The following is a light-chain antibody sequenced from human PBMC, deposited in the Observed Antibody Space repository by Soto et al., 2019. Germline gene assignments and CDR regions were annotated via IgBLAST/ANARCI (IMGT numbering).Light chain of an antibody. V-gene: IGKV1-5*03. CDR3: QQYNSYPWT. J-gene: IGKJ1*01. Sequence: DIQMTQSPSTLSASVGDRVTITCRASHSISSWLAWYQQKPGKAPKLLIYKASSLESGVPSRFRGSGSGTKFTLNISRLQPDDFGTYYCQQYNSYPWTFGQGTKVEIK. CDR2: KAS. CDR1: HSISSW.